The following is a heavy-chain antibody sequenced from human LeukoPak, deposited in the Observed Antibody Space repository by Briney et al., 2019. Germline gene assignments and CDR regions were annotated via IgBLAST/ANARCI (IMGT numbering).Heavy chain of an antibody. Sequence: GGSLRLSCAASGFTFSNYAMSWVRQAPGKGLEWVAVIWYDGSNKYYADFVKGRFTISRDNSKSTLYLQMNSLRAEDTAVYYCAKDDSSSLDAFDIWGQGTMVTVSS. CDR1: GFTFSNYA. D-gene: IGHD6-13*01. CDR2: IWYDGSNK. J-gene: IGHJ3*02. V-gene: IGHV3-33*06. CDR3: AKDDSSSLDAFDI.